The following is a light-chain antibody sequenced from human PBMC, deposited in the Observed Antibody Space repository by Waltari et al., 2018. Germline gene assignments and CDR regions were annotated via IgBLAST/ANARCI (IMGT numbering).Light chain of an antibody. CDR1: QSVSSF. CDR3: QQYNDWPPLT. J-gene: IGKJ4*01. Sequence: VMTHSPATRSLSPGERATLPCRASQSVSSFVAWYQQKPGQAPRLLIYGASTRATGIPARFSGSGSGTEFTLTISSLQSEDFAVYYCQQYNDWPPLTFGGGTKVEIK. CDR2: GAS. V-gene: IGKV3-15*01.